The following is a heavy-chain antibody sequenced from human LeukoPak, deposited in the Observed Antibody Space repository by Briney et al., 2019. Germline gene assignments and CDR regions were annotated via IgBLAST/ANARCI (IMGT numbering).Heavy chain of an antibody. Sequence: GESLQISCQGSGYSFTSYWIGWVRPMPGKGLEWMGIIYPGDSDTRYSPSFQGQVTISADKSISTAYLQWSSLKASDTAMYYCASSSWSHYYYYYGMDVWGQGTTVTVSS. CDR1: GYSFTSYW. CDR2: IYPGDSDT. D-gene: IGHD6-13*01. J-gene: IGHJ6*02. CDR3: ASSSWSHYYYYYGMDV. V-gene: IGHV5-51*01.